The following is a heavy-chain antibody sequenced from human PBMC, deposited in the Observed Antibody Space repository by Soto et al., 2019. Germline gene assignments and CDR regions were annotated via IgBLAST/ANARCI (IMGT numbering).Heavy chain of an antibody. J-gene: IGHJ6*02. CDR1: GYTFTSYF. V-gene: IGHV1-18*01. Sequence: ASVKVSCKASGYTFTSYFITWVRQAPGQGLEWMGWISAYNGNTNYAQMLQGGVTMTTDTSTATAYMEMRSLGSDDTAVYYCARQNYYSGMDVWGQGTTVTVYS. CDR3: ARQNYYSGMDV. CDR2: ISAYNGNT.